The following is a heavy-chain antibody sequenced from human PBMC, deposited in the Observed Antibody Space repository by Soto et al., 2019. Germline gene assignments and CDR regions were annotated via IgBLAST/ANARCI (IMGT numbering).Heavy chain of an antibody. CDR3: ARDHNGPGGYFDY. CDR1: GCYISSYY. Sequence: PSETLSLTCPFSGCYISSYYWSWIRQPPGKGLEWIGYIYYSGSTNYNPSLKSRVSISVDKSKNQFSLSLSSVTAADTAVYYCARDHNGPGGYFDYWGQGTMVTVSS. D-gene: IGHD1-20*01. V-gene: IGHV4-59*12. J-gene: IGHJ4*02. CDR2: IYYSGST.